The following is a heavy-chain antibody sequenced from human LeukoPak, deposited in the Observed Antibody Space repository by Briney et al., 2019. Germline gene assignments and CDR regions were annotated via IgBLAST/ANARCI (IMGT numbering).Heavy chain of an antibody. Sequence: SETLSLTCTVSGDSISSYYWSWIRQPAGKGLEWIGRIYTSGSTNYNPSLNSRVTMSVDTSKNQFSLKLSSVTAADTAMYYCARGRVSSSTWYSTYYYFFYMDFWGKGTTVTVSS. CDR2: IYTSGST. J-gene: IGHJ6*03. CDR3: ARGRVSSSTWYSTYYYFFYMDF. D-gene: IGHD4-11*01. CDR1: GDSISSYY. V-gene: IGHV4-4*07.